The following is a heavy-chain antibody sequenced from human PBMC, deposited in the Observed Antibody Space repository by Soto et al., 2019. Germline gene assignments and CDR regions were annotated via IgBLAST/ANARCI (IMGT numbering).Heavy chain of an antibody. J-gene: IGHJ6*02. CDR1: GYVFSSSF. Sequence: GASGKVSCKASGYVFSSSFVHWIRQAPGQGLEWMAMINPTVGSTSYAHNFQGRIAVTRDTSTATVYLDLSSLRSADSAIYYCAREVNTVIMPGDTEDYSGLDVWGQATTVTVSS. CDR3: AREVNTVIMPGDTEDYSGLDV. D-gene: IGHD2-21*02. V-gene: IGHV1-46*01. CDR2: INPTVGST.